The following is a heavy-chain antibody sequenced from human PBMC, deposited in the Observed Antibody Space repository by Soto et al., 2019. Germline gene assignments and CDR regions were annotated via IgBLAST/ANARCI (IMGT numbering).Heavy chain of an antibody. D-gene: IGHD3-9*01. CDR2: IIPIFGTA. J-gene: IGHJ5*02. V-gene: IGHV1-69*01. CDR3: ASLDSYYDILTGKNWFDP. CDR1: GGTFSSYA. Sequence: QVQLVQSGAEVKKPGSSVKVSCKASGGTFSSYAISWVRQAPGQGLEWMGGIIPIFGTANYAQKFQGRVTITADEYTSTAYMELSSLRSEDTAVYYCASLDSYYDILTGKNWFDPWGQGTLVTVSS.